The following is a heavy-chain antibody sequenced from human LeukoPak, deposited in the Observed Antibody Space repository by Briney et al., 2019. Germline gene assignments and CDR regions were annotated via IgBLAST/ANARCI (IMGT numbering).Heavy chain of an antibody. CDR3: ARVEVRPMVRGVIDY. V-gene: IGHV4-59*01. CDR2: IYYSGST. D-gene: IGHD3-10*01. J-gene: IGHJ4*02. CDR1: GGSISSYY. Sequence: SETLSLTCTVSGGSISSYYWSWIRQPPGKGLEWTGYIYYSGSTNYNPSLKSRVTISVDTSKNQFSLKLSSVTAADTAVYYCARVEVRPMVRGVIDYWGQGTLVTVSS.